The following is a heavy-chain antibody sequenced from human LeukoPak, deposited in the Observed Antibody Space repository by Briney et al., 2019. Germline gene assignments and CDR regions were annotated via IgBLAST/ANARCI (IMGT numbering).Heavy chain of an antibody. J-gene: IGHJ4*02. CDR2: FDPEDGET. V-gene: IGHV1-24*01. Sequence: ASVEVSCKVSGYTLTELSMHWVRQAPGKGLEWMGGFDPEDGETIYAQKFQGRVTMTEDTSTDTAYMELSSLRSEDTAMYYCATRGVVGKSTYYFDYWGQGTLVTVSS. D-gene: IGHD1-26*01. CDR3: ATRGVVGKSTYYFDY. CDR1: GYTLTELS.